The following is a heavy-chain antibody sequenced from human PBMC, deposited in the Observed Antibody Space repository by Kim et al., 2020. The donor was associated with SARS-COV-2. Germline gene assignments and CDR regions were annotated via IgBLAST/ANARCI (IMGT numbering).Heavy chain of an antibody. CDR3: AKMAGARIDLWFLDY. V-gene: IGHV3-23*01. J-gene: IGHJ4*02. D-gene: IGHD5-18*01. Sequence: DSVKGRFTISRDNSRNTVFLQMNSLRAEDTAVYYCAKMAGARIDLWFLDYWGQGTLVTVSS.